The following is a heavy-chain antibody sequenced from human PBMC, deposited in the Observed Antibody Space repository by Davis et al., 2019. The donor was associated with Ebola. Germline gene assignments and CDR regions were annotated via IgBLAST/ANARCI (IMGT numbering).Heavy chain of an antibody. V-gene: IGHV4-30-4*01. CDR3: ARALRYYDFWSGYFPTKFDP. D-gene: IGHD3-3*01. Sequence: LRLSCTVSGGSISSGDYYWSWIRQPPGKGLEWIGYIYYSGSTYYNPSLKSRVTISVDTSKNQFSLKLSSVTAADTAVYYCARALRYYDFWSGYFPTKFDPWGQGTLVTVSS. CDR1: GGSISSGDYY. J-gene: IGHJ5*02. CDR2: IYYSGST.